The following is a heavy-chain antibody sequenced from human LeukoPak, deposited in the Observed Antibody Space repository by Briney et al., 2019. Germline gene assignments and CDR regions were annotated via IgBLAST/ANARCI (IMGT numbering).Heavy chain of an antibody. J-gene: IGHJ4*02. CDR2: LSDGGVRI. CDR3: ANTHCDSSPIVWNF. Sequence: GGSLRLSCAASGFTFNNYGMSWVRQAPGKGLEWVSGLSDGGVRIFYADSVKGRFTISRDNSKNTLYLQMDSLRAEDTAVYYCANTHCDSSPIVWNFWGQGTLVTVSS. V-gene: IGHV3-23*01. CDR1: GFTFNNYG. D-gene: IGHD6-6*01.